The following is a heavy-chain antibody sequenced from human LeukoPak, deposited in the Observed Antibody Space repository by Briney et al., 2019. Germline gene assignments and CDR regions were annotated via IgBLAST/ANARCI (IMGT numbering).Heavy chain of an antibody. CDR3: ARDPNYYGSGSYLDY. CDR1: GFTVSDYY. J-gene: IGHJ4*02. D-gene: IGHD3-10*01. CDR2: ISSSGSTI. V-gene: IGHV3-11*01. Sequence: GGSLRLSCAASGFTVSDYYMSWIRQAPGGGRGWVSYISSSGSTIYYADSVKGRFNLSRDNDKNSLYLQMNSLRAEDTAVYYCARDPNYYGSGSYLDYWGQGTLVTVSS.